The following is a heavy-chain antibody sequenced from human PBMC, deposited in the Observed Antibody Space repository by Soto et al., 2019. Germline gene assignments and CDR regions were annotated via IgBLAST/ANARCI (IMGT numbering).Heavy chain of an antibody. J-gene: IGHJ4*02. Sequence: QVQLVESGGGVVQPGRSLRLSCAASGFTFSSCGMHWVRQAPGKGLEWVALIWYDGSNKYYADSVKGRFTISRDNSKNTLYLQMDSLRAEDTAVYYCAKKRVPPSTDTGNYCESWGQGTLVTVSS. D-gene: IGHD5-18*01. CDR3: AKKRVPPSTDTGNYCES. CDR2: IWYDGSNK. CDR1: GFTFSSCG. V-gene: IGHV3-30*18.